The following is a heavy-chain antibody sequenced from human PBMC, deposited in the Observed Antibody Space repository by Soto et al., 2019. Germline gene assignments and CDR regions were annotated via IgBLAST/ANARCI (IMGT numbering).Heavy chain of an antibody. J-gene: IGHJ5*02. Sequence: GASVKVSCKASGYTFTSYAMHWVRQAPGQRLEWMGWISAYNGNTNYSQKFQGRVTMTTDTSTSTAYMELRSLRSDDTAVYYCARDYTYGAKTFDPWGQGTLVTVSS. V-gene: IGHV1-18*01. D-gene: IGHD4-17*01. CDR1: GYTFTSYA. CDR3: ARDYTYGAKTFDP. CDR2: ISAYNGNT.